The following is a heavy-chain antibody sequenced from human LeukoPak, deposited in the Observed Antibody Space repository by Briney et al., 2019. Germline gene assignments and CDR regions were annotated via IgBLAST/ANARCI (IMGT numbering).Heavy chain of an antibody. V-gene: IGHV4-61*02. CDR1: GGSISSGSYY. Sequence: PSGTLSLTCTVSGGSISSGSYYWSWIRQPAGKGLEWIGRIYTSGSTNYNPSLKSRVTISVDTSKNQFSLKLSSVTAADTAVYYCARAAAGNWYFDLWGRGTLVTVSS. J-gene: IGHJ2*01. D-gene: IGHD6-13*01. CDR2: IYTSGST. CDR3: ARAAAGNWYFDL.